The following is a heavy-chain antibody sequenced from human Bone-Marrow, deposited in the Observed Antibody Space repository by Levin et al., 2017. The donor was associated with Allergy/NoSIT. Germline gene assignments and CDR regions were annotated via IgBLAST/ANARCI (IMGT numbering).Heavy chain of an antibody. V-gene: IGHV3-21*01. J-gene: IGHJ4*02. CDR2: ISSSSSYI. D-gene: IGHD4-17*01. CDR3: ARGDYGDNENSYGY. Sequence: SGGSLRLSCAASGFTFSSYSMNWVRQAPGKGLEWVSSISSSSSYIYYADSVKGRFTISRDNAKNSLYLQMNSLRAEDTAVYYCARGDYGDNENSYGYWGQGTLVTVSS. CDR1: GFTFSSYS.